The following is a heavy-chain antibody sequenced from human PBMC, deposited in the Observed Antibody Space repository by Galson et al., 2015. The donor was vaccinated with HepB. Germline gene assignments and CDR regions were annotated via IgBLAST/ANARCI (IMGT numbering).Heavy chain of an antibody. V-gene: IGHV3-30*04. J-gene: IGHJ4*02. CDR1: GFTFSSYA. Sequence: SLRLSCAASGFTFSSYAMHWVRQAPGKGLEWVAVISYDGSNKYYADSVKGRFTISRDNSKNTLYLQMNSLRAEDTAVYYCARSQAHSSSWPLFDYWGQGTLVTVSS. D-gene: IGHD6-13*01. CDR2: ISYDGSNK. CDR3: ARSQAHSSSWPLFDY.